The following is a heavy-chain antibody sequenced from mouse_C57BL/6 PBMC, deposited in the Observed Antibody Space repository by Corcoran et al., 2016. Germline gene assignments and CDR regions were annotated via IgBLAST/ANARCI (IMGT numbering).Heavy chain of an antibody. V-gene: IGHV1-26*01. CDR1: GYTFTDYY. Sequence: EVQLQQSGPELVKPGASVKISCKASGYTFTDYYMNWVKQSHGKSLEWIGDINPNNGGTSYNQKFKGKATLTVDKSSSTAYMELRSLTSEDSAVYYCARRGGYAMDYWGHGTSVTVSS. J-gene: IGHJ4*01. CDR2: INPNNGGT. CDR3: ARRGGYAMDY.